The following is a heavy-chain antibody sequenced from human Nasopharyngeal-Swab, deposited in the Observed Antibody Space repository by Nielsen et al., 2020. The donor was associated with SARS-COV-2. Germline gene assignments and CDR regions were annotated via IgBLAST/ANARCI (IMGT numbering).Heavy chain of an antibody. CDR2: INPSIYST. J-gene: IGHJ4*02. CDR3: ARDFYGSGTYYFDY. D-gene: IGHD3-10*01. V-gene: IGHV1-46*01. Sequence: ASVKVSCKAPGYKFTSYYIHWVRQAPGQGLEWMGVINPSIYSTTYAQKFQGRVSMTRDTSTSTVYMEVSSLTSEDTAMYFCARDFYGSGTYYFDYWGQGTLVTVSS. CDR1: GYKFTSYY.